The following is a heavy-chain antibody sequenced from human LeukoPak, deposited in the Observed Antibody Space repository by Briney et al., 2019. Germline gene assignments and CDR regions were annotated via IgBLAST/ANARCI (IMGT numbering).Heavy chain of an antibody. Sequence: SETLSLTCIVSGGSIGSYYWTWIRQPPGNRLEWIGDIYYSGSTNYNPSLKSRLTKSVDTSKNQFSLKLSSVTAADTAVYYCARLGGKRDVDSFYNAMDVWGQGTTVTVSS. D-gene: IGHD1-14*01. CDR1: GGSIGSYY. V-gene: IGHV4-59*03. CDR3: ARLGGKRDVDSFYNAMDV. CDR2: IYYSGST. J-gene: IGHJ6*02.